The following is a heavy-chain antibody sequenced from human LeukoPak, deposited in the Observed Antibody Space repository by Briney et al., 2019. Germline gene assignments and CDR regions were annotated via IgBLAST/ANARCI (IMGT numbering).Heavy chain of an antibody. CDR3: VNPGSSSGYSPFQH. CDR2: ISGSGGST. V-gene: IGHV3-23*01. J-gene: IGHJ1*01. Sequence: PGGSLRLSCAASGFTFSSYATNGVRQAPGKGVEGVSGISGSGGSTYYADSVRGRFTISRDNSKNTVYLQMNSLRDEDTAGYYCVNPGSSSGYSPFQHWGQGTLVTVSS. CDR1: GFTFSSYA. D-gene: IGHD3-22*01.